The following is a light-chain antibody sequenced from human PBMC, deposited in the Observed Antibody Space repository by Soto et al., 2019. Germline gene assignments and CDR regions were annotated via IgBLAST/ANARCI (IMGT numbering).Light chain of an antibody. V-gene: IGKV3-20*01. CDR1: QSVSNNY. CDR3: QQYNSYSVT. J-gene: IGKJ1*01. Sequence: EIVLTQSPGTLSLSPGERATLSCRASQSVSNNYLAWYQQKPGQAPRLLIYGASNRATGIPDRFSGSGSGTDFTLTISRLEPDDFATYYCQQYNSYSVTFGQGTKVEIK. CDR2: GAS.